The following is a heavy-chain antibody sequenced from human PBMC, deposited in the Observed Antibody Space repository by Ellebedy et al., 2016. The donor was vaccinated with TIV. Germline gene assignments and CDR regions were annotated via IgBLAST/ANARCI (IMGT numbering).Heavy chain of an antibody. Sequence: SETLSLXXTVSGGSIDRGGFYWIWIRQHPGRSLEWLGYIYYTGSALYNPSLKSRLSISIDTSKNHFSLKLSSVTAADTALYYCARTSGTFYFDSWGQGTLVAVSS. CDR1: GGSIDRGGFY. J-gene: IGHJ4*02. CDR2: IYYTGSA. V-gene: IGHV4-31*03. D-gene: IGHD1-26*01. CDR3: ARTSGTFYFDS.